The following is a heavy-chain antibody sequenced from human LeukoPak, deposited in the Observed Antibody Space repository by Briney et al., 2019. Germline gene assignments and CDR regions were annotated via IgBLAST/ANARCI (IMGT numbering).Heavy chain of an antibody. V-gene: IGHV3-30-3*01. Sequence: GGSLRLSCAASGFTFSSYAMHWVRQAPGKGLEWVAVISYDGSNKYYADSVKGRFTISRDNSKNTLYLQMNSLRAEDTAVYYCARGLVNSPRWFDPWGQGILVTVSS. CDR2: ISYDGSNK. D-gene: IGHD4-23*01. CDR1: GFTFSSYA. J-gene: IGHJ5*02. CDR3: ARGLVNSPRWFDP.